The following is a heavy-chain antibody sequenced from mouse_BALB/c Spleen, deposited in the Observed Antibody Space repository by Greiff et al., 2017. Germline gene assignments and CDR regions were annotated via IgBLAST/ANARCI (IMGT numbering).Heavy chain of an antibody. CDR1: GYSFTGYF. J-gene: IGHJ3*01. D-gene: IGHD2-2*01. V-gene: IGHV1-20*02. CDR2: INPYNGDT. Sequence: VQLQQSGPELVKPGASVKISCKTSGYSFTGYFMNWVMQSHGKSLEWIGRINPYNGDTFYNQKFKGKATLTVDKSSSTVHMELRSLASEDSAVYYCARSYGYDAWFAYWGQGTLVTVSA. CDR3: ARSYGYDAWFAY.